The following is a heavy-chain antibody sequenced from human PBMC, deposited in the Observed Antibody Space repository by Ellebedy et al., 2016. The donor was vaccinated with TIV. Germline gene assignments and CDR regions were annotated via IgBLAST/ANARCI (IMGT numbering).Heavy chain of an antibody. CDR1: GGSIDSSSNY. D-gene: IGHD6-13*01. Sequence: SETLSLTCTVSGGSIDSSSNYWGWIRQPPGKGLEWIGNIFDNGSTYYNPSLKSRVTISVDTSKNQFSLRLSSVTAADTAVYYCARPTWVAAAGIGASHYFDNWGQGTLVTVSS. V-gene: IGHV4-39*01. J-gene: IGHJ4*02. CDR2: IFDNGST. CDR3: ARPTWVAAAGIGASHYFDN.